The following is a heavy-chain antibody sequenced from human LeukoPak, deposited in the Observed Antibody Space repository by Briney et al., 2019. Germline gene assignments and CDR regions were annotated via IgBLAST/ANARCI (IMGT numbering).Heavy chain of an antibody. J-gene: IGHJ3*02. CDR3: AKRKEAAKAFDI. V-gene: IGHV3-23*01. CDR1: GFTLSSYA. CDR2: ISGSGGST. D-gene: IGHD2-15*01. Sequence: GGSLRLSCEASGFTLSSYAMSWVRQAPGKGLEWVSAISGSGGSTYYADSVKGRFTISRDNSKNTLYLQMNSLRAEDTAVYYCAKRKEAAKAFDIWGQGTMVTVSS.